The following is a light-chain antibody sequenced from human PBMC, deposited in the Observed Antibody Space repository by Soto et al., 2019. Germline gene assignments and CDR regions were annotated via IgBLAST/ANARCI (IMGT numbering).Light chain of an antibody. CDR1: SSDIGASNY. CDR2: EVN. CDR3: ASYTSMTTL. V-gene: IGLV2-14*01. Sequence: QSALTQPASVSGSPGQSITISCSGSSSDIGASNYVSWFQQHPGKVPKVIISEVNNRPSGVSYRFSASKSGNTASLTISGLQPEDEADYYCASYTSMTTLFGGGTQLTVL. J-gene: IGLJ7*01.